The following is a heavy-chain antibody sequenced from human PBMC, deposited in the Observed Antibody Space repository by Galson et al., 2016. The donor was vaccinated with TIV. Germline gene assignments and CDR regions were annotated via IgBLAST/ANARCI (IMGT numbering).Heavy chain of an antibody. CDR2: INPITGIT. J-gene: IGHJ4*02. D-gene: IGHD3-22*01. CDR3: ARWFDSSGYYYFDY. Sequence: SVKVSCKASGYTFTRHYMHWVRQAPGQGLEWMGIINPITGITTYAQNFQGRVTMTRDTSTSTVQMELSSLRSEGTAVYYCARWFDSSGYYYFDYWGQGSLITVSS. V-gene: IGHV1-46*01. CDR1: GYTFTRHY.